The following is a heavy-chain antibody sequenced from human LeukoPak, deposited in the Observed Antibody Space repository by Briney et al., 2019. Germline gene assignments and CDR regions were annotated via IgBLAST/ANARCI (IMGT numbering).Heavy chain of an antibody. CDR3: ARVNFRSISGSFSTPLY. CDR2: INPNSGGT. J-gene: IGHJ4*02. CDR1: GYTFTGYY. D-gene: IGHD1-26*01. V-gene: IGHV1-2*02. Sequence: ASVKVSCKASGYTFTGYYMHWLRQAPGQGLEWMGWINPNSGGTNYAQKFQGRVTMTRDTSISTAYMELSRLRSDDTAVYYCARVNFRSISGSFSTPLYWGQGTLVTVSS.